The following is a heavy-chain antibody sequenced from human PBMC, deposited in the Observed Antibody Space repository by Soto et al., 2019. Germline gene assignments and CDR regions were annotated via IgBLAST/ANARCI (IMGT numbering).Heavy chain of an antibody. CDR1: GYTFTSYG. D-gene: IGHD6-19*01. Sequence: ASVKGSCRASGYTFTSYGISWVRQAPGQGLEWMGWISADKGNTNYAQKLQGRVTMTTDTSTSTTYMEPTSLRSDDTPVSFCPGGPYRSRVGLTYGGQGTLGTVSA. J-gene: IGHJ4*02. CDR2: ISADKGNT. CDR3: PGGPYRSRVGLTY. V-gene: IGHV1-18*04.